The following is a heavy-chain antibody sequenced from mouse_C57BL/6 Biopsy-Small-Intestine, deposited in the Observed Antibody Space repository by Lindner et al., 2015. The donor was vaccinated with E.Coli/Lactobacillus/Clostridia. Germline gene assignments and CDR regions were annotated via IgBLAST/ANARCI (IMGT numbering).Heavy chain of an antibody. CDR3: ATKSRDDWFAH. D-gene: IGHD3-1*01. Sequence: VQLQESGPELVKPGASVKISCKASGYEFSSSWMNWVKQRPGKGLEWIGRISPGDGDAYYNGNFKDKATLTADKSSSTAYMQLSSLTSEDSSVYFCATKSRDDWFAHWGQGTLVTVSA. CDR1: GYEFSSSW. J-gene: IGHJ3*01. CDR2: ISPGDGDA. V-gene: IGHV1-82*01.